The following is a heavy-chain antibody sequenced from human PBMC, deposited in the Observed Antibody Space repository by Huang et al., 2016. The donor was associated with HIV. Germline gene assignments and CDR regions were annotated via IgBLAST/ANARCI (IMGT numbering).Heavy chain of an antibody. CDR1: GFTFSDHY. CDR3: AREIFETSGYYPDAFDV. V-gene: IGHV3-72*01. CDR2: ARNTPYRNTT. Sequence: EVQLVESGGGLVQPGGSLRLSCAASGFTFSDHYMDWVRQAPGTGLEWIGRARNTPYRNTTEYAASVKGRFTISRDDSKNFLFLQLRSLKAEDTAVYYCAREIFETSGYYPDAFDVWGHGTMVTVSS. D-gene: IGHD3-22*01. J-gene: IGHJ3*01.